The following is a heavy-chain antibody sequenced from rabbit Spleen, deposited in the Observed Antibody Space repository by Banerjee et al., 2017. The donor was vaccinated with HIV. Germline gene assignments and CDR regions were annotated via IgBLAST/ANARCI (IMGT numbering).Heavy chain of an antibody. D-gene: IGHD4-1*01. CDR2: IDPIFGIA. Sequence: QELVESGGGLVQPGESLKLSCKVSGIDFGRYYMSWVRQAPGKGLEWIGDIDPIFGIAVYASWVNGRFTISSHNAQNTLYLQLNSLTAADTATYFCVREVAGRFGLWGQGTLVTVS. CDR3: VREVAGRFGL. J-gene: IGHJ4*01. CDR1: GIDFGRYY. V-gene: IGHV1S7*01.